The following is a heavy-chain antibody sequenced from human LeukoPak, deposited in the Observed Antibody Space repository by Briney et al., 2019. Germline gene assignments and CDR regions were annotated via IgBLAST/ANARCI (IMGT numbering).Heavy chain of an antibody. Sequence: PGGSLRLSCAASGFTFSRYSMNWVRQAPGMGLEWVSYISSGSSTIHHADSVKGRFTISRDDAKNSLYLQMNRLRGEDTAVYYCATGGGHYFQDWGQGALVTVSS. CDR1: GFTFSRYS. CDR3: ATGGGHYFQD. D-gene: IGHD3-16*01. J-gene: IGHJ1*01. V-gene: IGHV3-48*04. CDR2: ISSGSSTI.